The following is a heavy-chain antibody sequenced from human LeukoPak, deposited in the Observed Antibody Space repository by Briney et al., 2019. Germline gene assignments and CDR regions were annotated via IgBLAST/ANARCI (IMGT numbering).Heavy chain of an antibody. Sequence: GGSLRLSCAASGFTFSSYSMNWVRQAPGKGLEWVSSISSSSSYIYYADSVKGRFTISRDNAKNSLYLQMNSLRAEDTAVYYCARDSYDYGDYGNFDYWGQGTLVTVSS. CDR3: ARDSYDYGDYGNFDY. D-gene: IGHD4-17*01. CDR1: GFTFSSYS. J-gene: IGHJ4*02. V-gene: IGHV3-21*01. CDR2: ISSSSSYI.